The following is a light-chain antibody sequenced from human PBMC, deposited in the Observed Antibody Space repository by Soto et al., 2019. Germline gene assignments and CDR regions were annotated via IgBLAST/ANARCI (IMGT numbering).Light chain of an antibody. CDR2: RAS. J-gene: IGKJ1*01. Sequence: TQMTLSPSTLSASVGDSVSITCRASRDIGTWLAWFQQKPGRAPNLLIYRASTLKSGVPSRFSGSGSGTEFTLTISSLQPDDFATYYCQQYNSYSEAFGQGTKVDIK. CDR1: RDIGTW. V-gene: IGKV1-5*03. CDR3: QQYNSYSEA.